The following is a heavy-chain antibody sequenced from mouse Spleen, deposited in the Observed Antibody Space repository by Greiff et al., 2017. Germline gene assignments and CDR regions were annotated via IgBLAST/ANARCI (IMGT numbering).Heavy chain of an antibody. V-gene: IGHV1-80*01. Sequence: VQLQESGAELVKPGASVKISCKASGYAFSSYWMNWVKQRPGKGLEWIGQIYPGDGDTNYNGKFKGKATLTADKSSSTAYMQLSSLTSEDSAVYFCARSGWGYYFDDWGQGTTRTVSS. D-gene: IGHD1-1*02. CDR2: IYPGDGDT. CDR1: GYAFSSYW. J-gene: IGHJ2*01. CDR3: ARSGWGYYFDD.